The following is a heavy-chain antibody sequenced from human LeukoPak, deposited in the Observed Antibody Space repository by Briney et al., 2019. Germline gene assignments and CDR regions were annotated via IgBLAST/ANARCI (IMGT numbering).Heavy chain of an antibody. CDR3: AKDLLGYSYGID. CDR1: GFTFSSYS. CDR2: ISGSGGST. Sequence: PGGSLRLSCSASGFTFSSYSMNWVRQAPGKGLEWVSAISGSGGSTYYADSVKGRFTISRDNSKNTLYLQMNSLRAEDTAVYYCAKDLLGYSYGIDWGQGTLVTVSS. V-gene: IGHV3-23*01. J-gene: IGHJ4*02. D-gene: IGHD5-18*01.